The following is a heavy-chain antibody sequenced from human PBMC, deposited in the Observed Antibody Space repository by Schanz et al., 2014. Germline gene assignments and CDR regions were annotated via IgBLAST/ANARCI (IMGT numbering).Heavy chain of an antibody. J-gene: IGHJ6*02. V-gene: IGHV3-11*05. D-gene: IGHD3-3*01. CDR1: GFTFSDYY. CDR2: ISGSSIHK. Sequence: QVYLVESGGDLVKPGGSLRLSCAASGFTFSDYYMAWIRQAPGKGLEWVSHISGSSIHKNYADSVKGRFSISRDNGETSVYLQINSLRVEDTAVYYCARFLARYQYYGVDVWGQGPTVIVSS. CDR3: ARFLARYQYYGVDV.